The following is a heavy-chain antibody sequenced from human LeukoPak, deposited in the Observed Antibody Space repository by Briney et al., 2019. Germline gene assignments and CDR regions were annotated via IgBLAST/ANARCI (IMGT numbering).Heavy chain of an antibody. Sequence: GASVKVSCKASGGTFSSYAISWVRQAPGQGLEWMGWISAYNGNTNYAQKLQGRVTMTTDTSTSTAYMELRSLRSDDTAVYYCARDLRRFDSSSWLRGLWFDPWGQGTLVTVSS. V-gene: IGHV1-18*01. CDR1: GGTFSSYA. CDR3: ARDLRRFDSSSWLRGLWFDP. D-gene: IGHD6-6*01. J-gene: IGHJ5*02. CDR2: ISAYNGNT.